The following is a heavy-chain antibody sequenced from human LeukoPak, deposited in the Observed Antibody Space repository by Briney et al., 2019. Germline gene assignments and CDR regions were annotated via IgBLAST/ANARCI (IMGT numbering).Heavy chain of an antibody. V-gene: IGHV1-2*02. CDR3: ARGPFRNVDIAMVASRFDP. J-gene: IGHJ5*02. Sequence: ASVKVSCKASGYTFTGYYLHWVRQAPGQGLEWMGSINPNSGDVNYAQKFQDRVTMTRDTSITTAYMELSRLRSDDTAVYYYARGPFRNVDIAMVASRFDPWGQGTLVTVSS. D-gene: IGHD5-18*01. CDR1: GYTFTGYY. CDR2: INPNSGDV.